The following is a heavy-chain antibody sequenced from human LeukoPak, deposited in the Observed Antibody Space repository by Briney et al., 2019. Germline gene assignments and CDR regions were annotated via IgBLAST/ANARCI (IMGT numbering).Heavy chain of an antibody. J-gene: IGHJ4*02. D-gene: IGHD3-10*01. CDR3: ARDLGVGSGSYYFDY. CDR1: GFTFSSYA. CDR2: LSSNGGST. Sequence: QPGGPLRLSCAASGFTFSSYAMHWVRQPPPKGLEYVSALSSNGGSTYYANSVKGRFTISRDNSKNKLYLQMGSLRAEDMAVYYCARDLGVGSGSYYFDYWGQGTLVTVSS. V-gene: IGHV3-64*01.